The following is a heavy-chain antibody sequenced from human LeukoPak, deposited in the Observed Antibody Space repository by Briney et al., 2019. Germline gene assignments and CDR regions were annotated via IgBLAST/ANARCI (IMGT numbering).Heavy chain of an antibody. J-gene: IGHJ3*02. D-gene: IGHD2-21*02. Sequence: GASVKVSCKASGYTFTSYYMHWVRQAPGQGLEWMGIINPSGGSTTYAQILQGRVTMTRDTSTSTVYMELSSLRSEDTAVYYCVRVVTPSAYDIWGQGTMVTVSS. CDR1: GYTFTSYY. CDR3: VRVVTPSAYDI. CDR2: INPSGGST. V-gene: IGHV1-46*01.